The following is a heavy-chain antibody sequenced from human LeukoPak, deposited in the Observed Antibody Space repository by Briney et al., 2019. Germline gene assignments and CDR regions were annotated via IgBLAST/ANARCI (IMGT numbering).Heavy chain of an antibody. CDR2: VYYSGST. D-gene: IGHD2-15*01. CDR1: DYSISSGYY. Sequence: PSETLSLTCTVSDYSISSGYYWGWIRQPPGKGLEWIGYVYYSGSTNYNPSLKSRVTISVDTSKNQFSLKLSSVTAADTAVYYCARSPHCTGGSCYHYYYYGLDVWGQGTTVTVSS. V-gene: IGHV4-38-2*02. CDR3: ARSPHCTGGSCYHYYYYGLDV. J-gene: IGHJ6*02.